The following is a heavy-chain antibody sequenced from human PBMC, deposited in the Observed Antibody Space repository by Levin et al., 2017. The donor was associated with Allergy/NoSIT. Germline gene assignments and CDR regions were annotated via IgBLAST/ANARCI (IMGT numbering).Heavy chain of an antibody. CDR1: GGSFSGYY. V-gene: IGHV4-34*01. CDR2: INHSGST. J-gene: IGHJ4*02. CDR3: ARSGTIFGPSLGY. D-gene: IGHD3-3*01. Sequence: SETLSLTCAVYGGSFSGYYWSWIRQPPGKGLEWIGEINHSGSTNYNPSLKSRVTISVDTSKNQFSLKLSSVTAADTAVYYCARSGTIFGPSLGYWGQGTLVTVSS.